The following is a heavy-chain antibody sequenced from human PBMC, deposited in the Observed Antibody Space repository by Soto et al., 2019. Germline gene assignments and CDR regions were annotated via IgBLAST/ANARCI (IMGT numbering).Heavy chain of an antibody. V-gene: IGHV1-8*01. J-gene: IGHJ4*02. Sequence: QVQLVQSGAEVQRPGSSVKVSCKASGGFSSYAISWVRQAPGQGLEWLGWMNPNSGNTGYAQKFQGRVTMTRNTSISTAYMELSSLRSEDTAVYHCARRSRAGYDNYEYWGQGTLVTVSS. D-gene: IGHD5-12*01. CDR2: MNPNSGNT. CDR1: GGFSSYA. CDR3: ARRSRAGYDNYEY.